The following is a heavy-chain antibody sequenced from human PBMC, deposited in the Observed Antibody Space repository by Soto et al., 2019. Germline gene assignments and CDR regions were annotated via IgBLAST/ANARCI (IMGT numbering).Heavy chain of an antibody. J-gene: IGHJ2*01. CDR2: INPNSGGT. V-gene: IGHV1-2*02. CDR3: ASLMMAGYWYFDL. D-gene: IGHD2-8*01. CDR1: VYTFTCYY. Sequence: XSGKVSCKASVYTFTCYYMHWVRQAPGQGLEWMGWINPNSGGTNYAQKFQGRVTMTRDTSISTAYMELSRLRSDYTAVYYCASLMMAGYWYFDLWGRGTLVTVSS.